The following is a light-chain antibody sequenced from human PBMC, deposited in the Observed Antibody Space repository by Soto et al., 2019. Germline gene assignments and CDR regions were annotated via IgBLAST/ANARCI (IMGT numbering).Light chain of an antibody. Sequence: EIVLTQSPATLSLSPGERATLSCRASQSVSSYFSWYQQKPGQAPRLLSYDPSNRDTGIPARFSGSGSGTDFTLTISSLEPEDFAVYYCQQRSNWPPYTFGQGTKLEI. CDR2: DPS. J-gene: IGKJ2*01. CDR3: QQRSNWPPYT. V-gene: IGKV3-11*01. CDR1: QSVSSY.